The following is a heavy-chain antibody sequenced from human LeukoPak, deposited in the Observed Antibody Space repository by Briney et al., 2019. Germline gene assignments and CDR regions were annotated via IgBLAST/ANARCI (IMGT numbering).Heavy chain of an antibody. CDR1: GGSISSSSYY. CDR3: ARVLSGTNGLDY. D-gene: IGHD1-26*01. J-gene: IGHJ4*02. Sequence: SETLSLTCTGSGGSISSSSYYWGWIRQPPGKGLEWIGSIYYSGSTYYNPSLKSRVTISVDRSKNQFSLKLSSVTAADTAVYYCARVLSGTNGLDYWGQGTLVTVSS. V-gene: IGHV4-39*07. CDR2: IYYSGST.